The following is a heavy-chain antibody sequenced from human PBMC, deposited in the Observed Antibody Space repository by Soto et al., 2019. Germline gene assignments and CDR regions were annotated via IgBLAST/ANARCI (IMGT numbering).Heavy chain of an antibody. CDR3: ARVKDSSGWARTHPFDY. V-gene: IGHV4-34*01. Sequence: SETLSLTCAVYGGSFSGYYWSWIRQPPGKGLEWIGEINHSGSTNYNPSLKSRVTISVDTSKNQFSLKLSSVTAADTAVYYCARVKDSSGWARTHPFDYWGQGTLVTVSS. CDR2: INHSGST. J-gene: IGHJ4*02. D-gene: IGHD6-19*01. CDR1: GGSFSGYY.